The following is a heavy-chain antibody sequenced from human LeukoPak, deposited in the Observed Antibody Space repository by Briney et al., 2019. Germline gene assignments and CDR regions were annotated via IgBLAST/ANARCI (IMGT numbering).Heavy chain of an antibody. CDR1: GFTFSSYW. D-gene: IGHD1-26*01. Sequence: GGSLRLSCAASGFTFSSYWMSWVRQAPGKGLEWVANIKQGGSEKYYVDSVKGRFTISRDNSKNTLYLQMNSLRAEDTAVYYCAREREELRGFDYWGQGTLVTVSS. CDR2: IKQGGSEK. J-gene: IGHJ4*02. V-gene: IGHV3-7*03. CDR3: AREREELRGFDY.